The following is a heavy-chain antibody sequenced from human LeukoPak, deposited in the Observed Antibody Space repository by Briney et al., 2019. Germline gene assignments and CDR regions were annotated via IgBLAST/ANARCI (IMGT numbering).Heavy chain of an antibody. V-gene: IGHV1-18*01. D-gene: IGHD2-15*01. J-gene: IGHJ5*02. CDR3: VRDYFCSGGTCDDCFDP. CDR1: GYTFTNYG. CDR2: ISTYDHDT. Sequence: GASVKVSCKASGYTFTNYGISWVRQAPGQGLEWIAWISTYDHDTNYVQKFRGRVTMTTDTSTSTAYMELRSLGSDDTAVYYCVRDYFCSGGTCDDCFDPWGQGTLVTVSS.